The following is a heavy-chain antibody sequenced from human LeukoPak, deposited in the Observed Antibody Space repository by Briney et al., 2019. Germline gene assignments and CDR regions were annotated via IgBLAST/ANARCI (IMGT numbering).Heavy chain of an antibody. V-gene: IGHV1-2*02. J-gene: IGHJ4*02. CDR1: GYTFTGSG. CDR3: ARDLTETLWFGESSYYFDY. Sequence: ASVKVSCKASGYTFTGSGISWVRQAPGQGLEWMGWINPNSGGTNYAQKFQGRVTMTRDTSISTAYMELSRLRSDDTAVYYCARDLTETLWFGESSYYFDYWGQGTLVTVSS. CDR2: INPNSGGT. D-gene: IGHD3-10*01.